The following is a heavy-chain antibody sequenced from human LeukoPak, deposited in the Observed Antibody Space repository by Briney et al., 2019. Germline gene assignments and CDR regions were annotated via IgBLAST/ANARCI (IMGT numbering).Heavy chain of an antibody. Sequence: SVKVSCKVSGYTLTELSMHWVRQAPGQGLEWMGGVIPIFGTANYAQKFQGRVTITADESTSTAYMELSSLRSEDTAVYYCASAAVDYYYYGMDVWGQGTTVTVSS. J-gene: IGHJ6*02. CDR1: GYTLTELS. CDR3: ASAAVDYYYYGMDV. CDR2: VIPIFGTA. V-gene: IGHV1-69*13. D-gene: IGHD6-13*01.